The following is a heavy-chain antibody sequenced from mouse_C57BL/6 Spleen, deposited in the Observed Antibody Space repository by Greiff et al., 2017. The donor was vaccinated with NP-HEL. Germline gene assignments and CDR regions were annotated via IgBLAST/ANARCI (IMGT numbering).Heavy chain of an antibody. J-gene: IGHJ2*01. CDR2: ISYDGSN. CDR3: ARDRDYEGDY. D-gene: IGHD2-4*01. Sequence: EVQLVESGPGLVKPSQSLSLTCSVTGYSITSGYYWNWIRQFPGNKLEWMGYISYDGSNNYNPSLKNRISIARDTSKNQFFLKLNSVTTEDTATYYCARDRDYEGDYWGQGTTLTVSS. V-gene: IGHV3-6*01. CDR1: GYSITSGYY.